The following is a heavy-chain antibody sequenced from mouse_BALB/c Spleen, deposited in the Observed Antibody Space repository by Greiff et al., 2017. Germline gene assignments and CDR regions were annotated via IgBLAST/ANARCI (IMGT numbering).Heavy chain of an antibody. CDR1: GYTFSSYW. CDR3: ARWRYYGNYDAMDY. V-gene: IGHV1-9*01. J-gene: IGHJ4*01. D-gene: IGHD2-1*01. CDR2: ILPGSGST. Sequence: QVQLKQSGAELMKPGASVKISCKATGYTFSSYWIEWVKQRPGHGLEWIGEILPGSGSTNYNEKFKGKATFTADTSSNTAYMQLSSLTSEDSAVYYCARWRYYGNYDAMDYWGQGTSVTVSS.